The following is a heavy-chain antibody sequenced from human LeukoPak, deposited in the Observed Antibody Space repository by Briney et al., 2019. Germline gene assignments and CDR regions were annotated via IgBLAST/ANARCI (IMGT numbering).Heavy chain of an antibody. D-gene: IGHD3-10*01. CDR3: ASTRGVRGVRFDY. V-gene: IGHV3-30*04. CDR1: GFTFSSYA. J-gene: IGHJ4*02. Sequence: GGSLRLSCAASGFTFSSYAMHWVRQAPGKGLEWVAVISYDGSNKYYADSVKGRFTISRDNSKNTLYLQMNSLRAEDTAVYYCASTRGVRGVRFDYWGQGTLVTVSS. CDR2: ISYDGSNK.